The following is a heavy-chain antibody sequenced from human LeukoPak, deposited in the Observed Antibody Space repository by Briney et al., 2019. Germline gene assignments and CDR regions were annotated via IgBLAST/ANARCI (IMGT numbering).Heavy chain of an antibody. D-gene: IGHD1-1*01. Sequence: SETLSLTCTVSGGSISSYYWSWIRQPPGKGLEWIGYIYYSGSTNYNPSLKSRVTISVDTSKNQFSLKLSSVTAADTAVYYCARRAHSTTWFDPWGQGTLVTVSS. V-gene: IGHV4-59*08. CDR3: ARRAHSTTWFDP. J-gene: IGHJ5*02. CDR1: GGSISSYY. CDR2: IYYSGST.